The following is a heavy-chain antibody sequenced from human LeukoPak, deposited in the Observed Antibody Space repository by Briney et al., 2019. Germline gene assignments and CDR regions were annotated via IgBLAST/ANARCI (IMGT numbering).Heavy chain of an antibody. Sequence: PRASLRLSCAASVFTFISYALCWVRQGPGERLGWVSAISVSGGNTYYADSVKGRFTLSRDNSKNTLYLQMNSLRAEDTAVYYCAKESGYSFSDGTYWYFDLWGRGTLVTVSS. V-gene: IGHV3-23*01. D-gene: IGHD5-18*01. CDR1: VFTFISYA. CDR2: ISVSGGNT. J-gene: IGHJ2*01. CDR3: AKESGYSFSDGTYWYFDL.